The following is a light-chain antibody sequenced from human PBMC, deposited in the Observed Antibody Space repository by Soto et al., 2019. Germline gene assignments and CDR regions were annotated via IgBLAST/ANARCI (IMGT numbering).Light chain of an antibody. CDR2: AAS. V-gene: IGKV1-39*01. J-gene: IGKJ2*01. CDR1: QNIGSY. CDR3: QQSYSTPYT. Sequence: DFQMTQSPSSLSASVGDRVSITCRANQNIGSYLNWYQQKPGRAPKVLIYAASSLQSGVPSRFSGSGSGTDFTLPISSLQREDFATYYCQQSYSTPYTFGQGTKVEIK.